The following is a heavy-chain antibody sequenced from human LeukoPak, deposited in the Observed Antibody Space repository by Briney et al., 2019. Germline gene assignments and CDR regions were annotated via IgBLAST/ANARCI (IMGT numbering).Heavy chain of an antibody. CDR1: GFTFSSYW. J-gene: IGHJ4*02. D-gene: IGHD6-6*01. CDR3: ARDLEYSSTY. CDR2: INSDGSST. V-gene: IGHV3-74*01. Sequence: QTGGSLRLSCAASGFTFSSYWMHCVRQAPAKGLVWVSRINSDGSSTSYADSVKGRFTISRDNAKNTLYLQMNSLRAEDTAVYYCARDLEYSSTYWGQGTLVTVSS.